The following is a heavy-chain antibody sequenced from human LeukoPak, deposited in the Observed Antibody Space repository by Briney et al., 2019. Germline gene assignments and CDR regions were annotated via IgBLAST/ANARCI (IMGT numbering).Heavy chain of an antibody. D-gene: IGHD2-2*01. CDR2: INGDGRRA. Sequence: GGSLRLSCAASGFTFSSYWMHWVRQAPGKGLVWVSRINGDGRRANYAESVKGRFTISRDNAKNTLYLQMNSLRAEDTAVYYCAREVEEVPAAMGVYYYYYMDVWGKGTAVTVSS. CDR1: GFTFSSYW. V-gene: IGHV3-74*01. CDR3: AREVEEVPAAMGVYYYYYMDV. J-gene: IGHJ6*03.